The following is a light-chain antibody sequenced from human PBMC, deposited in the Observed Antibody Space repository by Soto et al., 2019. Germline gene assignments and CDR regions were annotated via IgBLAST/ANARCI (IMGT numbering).Light chain of an antibody. CDR1: QSISNW. CDR2: HAS. J-gene: IGKJ1*01. Sequence: DIQLTQSPSTLPASVGDRVTITCRASQSISNWLAWYHQKPGTAPKLLIYHASTLGSGVPSRFSGSGSGTEFSLTISSLQSEDFAIYYCQHYNTWPPSTFGQGTKVDIK. V-gene: IGKV1-5*01. CDR3: QHYNTWPPST.